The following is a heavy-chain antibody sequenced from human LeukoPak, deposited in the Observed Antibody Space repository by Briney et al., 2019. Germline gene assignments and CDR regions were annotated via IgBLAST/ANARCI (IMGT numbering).Heavy chain of an antibody. V-gene: IGHV3-30*03. Sequence: GRSLRLSCGASGFTFSSYGMHWVRQAPGKGLEWVTVISYDGSNKYYADSVKGRFTISRDNSKNTLYLQMNSLRAEDTAVYYCATSRGSGWYYFDYWGQGTLVTVSS. CDR2: ISYDGSNK. CDR3: ATSRGSGWYYFDY. D-gene: IGHD6-19*01. CDR1: GFTFSSYG. J-gene: IGHJ4*02.